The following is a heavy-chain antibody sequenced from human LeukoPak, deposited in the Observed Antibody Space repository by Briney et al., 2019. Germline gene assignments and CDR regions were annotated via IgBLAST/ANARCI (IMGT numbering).Heavy chain of an antibody. V-gene: IGHV1-2*02. CDR2: INPNSGGT. D-gene: IGHD3-10*01. CDR1: GYTFTGYY. J-gene: IGHJ5*02. CDR3: ARDTEVLLWFGELPTSQYNWFDP. Sequence: ASVKVSCKASGYTFTGYYMHWVRQAPGQGLEWMGWINPNSGGTNYAQKFQGRVTMTRDTSTSTVYMELSSLRSEDAAVYYCARDTEVLLWFGELPTSQYNWFDPWGQGTLVTVSS.